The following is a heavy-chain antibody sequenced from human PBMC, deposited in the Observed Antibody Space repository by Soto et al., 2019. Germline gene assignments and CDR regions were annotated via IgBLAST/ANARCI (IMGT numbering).Heavy chain of an antibody. CDR3: ARARGPTLFHS. CDR2: ICTGGDT. D-gene: IGHD3-3*01. Sequence: GGSLRLSCSASGFTVSSYDMRWVRQGPGKGLEWVATICTGGDTNYAGSVKGRFTISTENSKNPLYLPMTTLRAADTALYFCARARGPTLFHSWGQGALVTVSS. CDR1: GFTVSSYD. J-gene: IGHJ5*02. V-gene: IGHV3-13*04.